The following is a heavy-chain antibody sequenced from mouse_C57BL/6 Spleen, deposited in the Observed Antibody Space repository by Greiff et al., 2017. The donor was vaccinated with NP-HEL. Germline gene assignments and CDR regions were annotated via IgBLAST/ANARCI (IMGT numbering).Heavy chain of an antibody. V-gene: IGHV7-3*01. CDR2: IRNKANGYTT. D-gene: IGHD2-4*01. J-gene: IGHJ2*01. CDR3: ARYHYDYDVRYFDY. Sequence: EVKLMESGGGLVQPGGSLSLSCAASGFTFTDYYMSWVRQPPGKALEWLGFIRNKANGYTTEYSASVKGRFTISRDNSQSILYLQMNALRAEDSATYYCARYHYDYDVRYFDYWGQGTTLTVSS. CDR1: GFTFTDYY.